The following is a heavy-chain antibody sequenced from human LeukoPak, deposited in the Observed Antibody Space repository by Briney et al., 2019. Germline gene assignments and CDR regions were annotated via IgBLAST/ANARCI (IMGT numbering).Heavy chain of an antibody. CDR1: GFTFSSYA. J-gene: IGHJ4*02. D-gene: IGHD4-17*01. CDR2: ISASGGTT. Sequence: GGSLRLSCAASGFTFSSYAMTWVRQAPGRGLEWASVISASGGTTYYADSVRGRFTISRDNSKNTLYLQMNSLRAEDTAVYYCAKECDYGNTSHMPCYWGQGTLVTVSS. CDR3: AKECDYGNTSHMPCY. V-gene: IGHV3-23*01.